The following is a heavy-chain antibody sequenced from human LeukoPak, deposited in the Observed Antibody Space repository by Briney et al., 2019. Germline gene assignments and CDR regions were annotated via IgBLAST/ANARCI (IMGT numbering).Heavy chain of an antibody. Sequence: ASVKVSCKASGYTFTSYGISWVRQAPGQGLEWMGWISAYNGDTNYAQKLQGRVTMTTDTSTSTAYMELRSLRSDDTAVYYCARGLAPSYDFWSGPSSRAFDIWGQGTMVTVSS. CDR3: ARGLAPSYDFWSGPSSRAFDI. V-gene: IGHV1-18*01. CDR2: ISAYNGDT. J-gene: IGHJ3*02. D-gene: IGHD3-3*01. CDR1: GYTFTSYG.